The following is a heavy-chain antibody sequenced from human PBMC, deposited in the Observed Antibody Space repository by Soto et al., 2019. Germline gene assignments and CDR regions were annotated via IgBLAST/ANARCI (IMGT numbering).Heavy chain of an antibody. CDR1: GGTFSSYA. V-gene: IGHV1-69*01. J-gene: IGHJ5*02. CDR3: ARGTSILTCGGPRWFEP. CDR2: IIPIFGTA. D-gene: IGHD3-9*01. Sequence: QVQLVQSGAEVKKPGCSVKVSCKASGGTFSSYAISWVRQAPGQGLEWRGGIIPIFGTANYAQKFQGRVTIPADDSTSTAYMELRSMRSEDTAVYYCARGTSILTCGGPRWFEPWGQGTLVTVSS.